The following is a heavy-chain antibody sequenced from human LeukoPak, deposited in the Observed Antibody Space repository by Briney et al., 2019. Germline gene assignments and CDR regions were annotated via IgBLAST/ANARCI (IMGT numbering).Heavy chain of an antibody. D-gene: IGHD2-15*01. CDR2: TYYRSKRYN. J-gene: IGHJ5*02. V-gene: IGHV6-1*01. CDR3: ARVDCSGGSCSMGFDP. CDR1: GDSVSNNSAA. Sequence: PSQTLSLTCAISGDSVSNNSAAWNWIRQSQLRGLEWLVRTYYRSKRYNDYAVSVKSRITINPDTSKNQFSLQLNSLTPEDTAVYYCARVDCSGGSCSMGFDPWGQGTLVTVSS.